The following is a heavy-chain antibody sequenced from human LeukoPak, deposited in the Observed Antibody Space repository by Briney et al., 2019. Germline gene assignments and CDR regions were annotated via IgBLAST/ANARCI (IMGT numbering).Heavy chain of an antibody. V-gene: IGHV3-13*01. J-gene: IGHJ4*02. CDR1: GFTLSGYD. CDR3: VRGGEGSPFYFDY. Sequence: GSLRLSCAASGFTLSGYDMHWVRQATGKHLEWVSAITPAGETYYPGSVRGRFTISREKDKNSLYLQMSSPRAGDTAVYYCVRGGEGSPFYFDYWGQGTLVTVSS. D-gene: IGHD3-10*01. CDR2: ITPAGET.